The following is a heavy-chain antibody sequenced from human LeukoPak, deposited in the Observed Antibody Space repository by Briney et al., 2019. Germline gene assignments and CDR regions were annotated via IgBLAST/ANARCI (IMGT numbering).Heavy chain of an antibody. CDR3: TAGRAYSLLDF. J-gene: IGHJ4*02. D-gene: IGHD5-18*01. V-gene: IGHV1-24*01. Sequence: GASVKVSCKVPGYRFTELSRHWVRQAPGKGLEWLGGFDLVHGDTIYAQKFQGRVTMTEDTSTDTSYMELSSLGSEDTAVYFCTAGRAYSLLDFWGQGTLVIVSS. CDR1: GYRFTELS. CDR2: FDLVHGDT.